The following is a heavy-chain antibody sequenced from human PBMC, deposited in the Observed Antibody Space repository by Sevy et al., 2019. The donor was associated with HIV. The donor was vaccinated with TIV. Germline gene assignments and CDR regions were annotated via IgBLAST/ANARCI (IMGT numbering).Heavy chain of an antibody. CDR3: ARHPIPGTTIDYYGIDV. CDR1: GYSFTSYW. D-gene: IGHD1-7*01. CDR2: IYPGDSDT. Sequence: GESLKISCKGSGYSFTSYWIGWVRQMPEKGLEWMGIIYPGDSDTRYSPSFQGQVTISADKSISTAYLQWSSLKASDTPMYYCARHPIPGTTIDYYGIDVWGQGTTVTVSS. J-gene: IGHJ6*02. V-gene: IGHV5-51*01.